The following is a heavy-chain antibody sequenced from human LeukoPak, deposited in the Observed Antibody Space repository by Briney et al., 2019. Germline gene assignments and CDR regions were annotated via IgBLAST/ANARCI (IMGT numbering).Heavy chain of an antibody. CDR3: ARDRGRDGYNYPFDY. CDR1: GFTFSSYA. Sequence: GGSLRLSCAASGFTFSSYAMHWVRQAPGKGLEWVAAISYDGSNKYYADSVKDRFTISRDNSKNTLYLQMNSLRAEDTAVYYCARDRGRDGYNYPFDYWGQETLITVSS. V-gene: IGHV3-30-3*01. D-gene: IGHD5-24*01. CDR2: ISYDGSNK. J-gene: IGHJ4*02.